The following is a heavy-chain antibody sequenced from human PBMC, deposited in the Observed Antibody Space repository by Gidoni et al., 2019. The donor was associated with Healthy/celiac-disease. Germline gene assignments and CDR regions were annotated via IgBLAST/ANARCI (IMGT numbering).Heavy chain of an antibody. Sequence: GNTGYAQKFQGRVTMTRNTSISTAYMELSSLRSEDTAVYYCARNVPGLRWPQLYYYYYGMDVWGQGTTVTVSS. V-gene: IGHV1-8*01. J-gene: IGHJ6*02. CDR3: ARNVPGLRWPQLYYYYYGMDV. CDR2: GNT. D-gene: IGHD1-1*01.